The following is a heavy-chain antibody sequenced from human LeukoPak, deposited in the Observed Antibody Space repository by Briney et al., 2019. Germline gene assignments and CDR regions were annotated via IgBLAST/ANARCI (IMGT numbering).Heavy chain of an antibody. CDR2: INHSGST. Sequence: SETLSLTCAVYGGSFSGYYWSWIRQPPGKGLEWIGEINHSGSTNYNPSLKSRVTMSLGTSKNQFSLNLTSVTAADTAVYYCARCVGAAPPDIWGQGTMVTVSS. J-gene: IGHJ3*02. V-gene: IGHV4-34*01. CDR3: ARCVGAAPPDI. D-gene: IGHD3-10*01. CDR1: GGSFSGYY.